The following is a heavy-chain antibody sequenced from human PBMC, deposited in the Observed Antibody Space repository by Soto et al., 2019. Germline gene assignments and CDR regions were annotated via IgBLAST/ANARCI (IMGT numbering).Heavy chain of an antibody. D-gene: IGHD6-19*01. CDR3: ATIAVAGTSRAFDI. V-gene: IGHV1-24*01. CDR2: FDPEDGET. CDR1: GYTLKELS. Sequence: ASVKVSCKISGYTLKELSMDWVRQAPGKGLEWMGGFDPEDGETIYAQKFQGRVTMTEDTSTDTAYMELSSLRSEDTAVYYCATIAVAGTSRAFDIWGQGTMVTVSS. J-gene: IGHJ3*02.